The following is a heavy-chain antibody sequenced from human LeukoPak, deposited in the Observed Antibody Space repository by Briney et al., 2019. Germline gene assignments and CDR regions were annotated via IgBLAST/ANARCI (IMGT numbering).Heavy chain of an antibody. Sequence: AGGSLRLSCAASGLTFHNYAIHWVRQAPGKGLEWVSLTSGDGITTYFADSVKGRFTISRDNSKSSLFLQMNSLRTEDTALYYCARDHVYGGADYWGQGTLVTVSS. CDR2: TSGDGITT. J-gene: IGHJ4*02. CDR1: GLTFHNYA. V-gene: IGHV3-43*02. D-gene: IGHD5/OR15-5a*01. CDR3: ARDHVYGGADY.